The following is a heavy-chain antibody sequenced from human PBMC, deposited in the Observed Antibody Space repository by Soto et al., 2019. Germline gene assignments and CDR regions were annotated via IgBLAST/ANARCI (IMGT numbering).Heavy chain of an antibody. CDR2: TYYRSKWYN. CDR1: GDSVSSNSAA. D-gene: IGHD6-19*01. V-gene: IGHV6-1*01. CDR3: ARDRYSSGWYGRPQMGFDY. Sequence: SQTLSLTCAISGDSVSSNSAAWNWIRQSPSRGLEWLGRTYYRSKWYNDYAVSVKSRITINPDTSKNQFSLQLNSVTPEDTAVYYCARDRYSSGWYGRPQMGFDYWGQGTLVTVSS. J-gene: IGHJ4*02.